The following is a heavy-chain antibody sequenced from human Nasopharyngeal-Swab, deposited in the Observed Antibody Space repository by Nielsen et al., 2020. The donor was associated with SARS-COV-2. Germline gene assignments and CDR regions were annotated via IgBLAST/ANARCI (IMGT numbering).Heavy chain of an antibody. CDR2: INPSGGST. Sequence: ASVKVSCKASGYTFTNYAMNWMRQAPGQGLEWMGIINPSGGSTSSAQKFQGRVTMTRDTSTSTVYMELSRLRSDDTAVYYCARDYYGSGSSYFDYWGQGTLVTVSS. D-gene: IGHD3-10*01. V-gene: IGHV1-46*01. CDR1: GYTFTNYA. CDR3: ARDYYGSGSSYFDY. J-gene: IGHJ4*02.